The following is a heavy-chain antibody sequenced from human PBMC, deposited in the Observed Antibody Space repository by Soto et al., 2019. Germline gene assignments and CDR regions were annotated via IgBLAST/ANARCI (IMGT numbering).Heavy chain of an antibody. D-gene: IGHD2-15*01. CDR1: GLTFNIHC. J-gene: IGHJ4*02. CDR2: IKQDGSEE. Sequence: GGSLRRSGTVSGLTFNIHCMTWVLQAPWKGLEWVANIKQDGSEENYEDSVKGRFTISRNNAENSLYLQMNSLRVEDTAVYYCAAGSGYWGQGTLVTVSS. CDR3: AAGSGY. V-gene: IGHV3-7*03.